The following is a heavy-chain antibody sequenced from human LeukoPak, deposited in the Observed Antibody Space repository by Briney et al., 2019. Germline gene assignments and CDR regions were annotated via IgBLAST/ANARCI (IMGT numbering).Heavy chain of an antibody. J-gene: IGHJ5*01. CDR2: IYHSGST. Sequence: PSGTLSLTCAVSGGSISSSNWWSWVRQSPGKGLEWIGEIYHSGSTNYNPSLKSRVTISVDKSKNQFPLKLSSVTAADTAVYYCARDGDAAVGNTGGHWFDSWGQGTLVTVSS. CDR3: ARDGDAAVGNTGGHWFDS. V-gene: IGHV4-4*02. CDR1: GGSISSSNW. D-gene: IGHD6-13*01.